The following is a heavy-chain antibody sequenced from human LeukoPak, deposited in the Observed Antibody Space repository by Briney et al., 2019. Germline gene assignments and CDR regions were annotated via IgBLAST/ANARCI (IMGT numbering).Heavy chain of an antibody. Sequence: GGSLRLSCVASGFTFSSYSMNWVRQAPGKGLEWVLSISSSSSYIYYADSVKGRFTISRDNAKNSLYLQMNSLRAEDTAVYYCARGRGSGSYASLGYWGQGTLVTVSS. CDR2: ISSSSSYI. CDR3: ARGRGSGSYASLGY. V-gene: IGHV3-21*01. J-gene: IGHJ4*02. D-gene: IGHD3-10*01. CDR1: GFTFSSYS.